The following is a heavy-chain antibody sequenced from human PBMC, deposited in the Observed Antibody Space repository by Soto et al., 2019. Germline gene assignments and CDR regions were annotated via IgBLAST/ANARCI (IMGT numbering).Heavy chain of an antibody. D-gene: IGHD1-26*01. CDR2: ISYDGSVE. V-gene: IGHV3-30*18. J-gene: IGHJ4*02. CDR3: AKPSEPFRAPYYFDS. CDR1: GFTFSKYG. Sequence: GGSLRLSCAASGFTFSKYGMHWVRQAPGKGLEWVAVISYDGSVEYYGDFVKGRFTISRDNSQHTLFLQMTSLRAEDTAVYYCAKPSEPFRAPYYFDSWGRGTLVTVSS.